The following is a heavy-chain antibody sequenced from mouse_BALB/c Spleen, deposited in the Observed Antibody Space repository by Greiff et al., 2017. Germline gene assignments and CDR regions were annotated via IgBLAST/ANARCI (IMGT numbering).Heavy chain of an antibody. CDR3: ARTGGYGYAMDY. CDR1: GFNIKDTY. J-gene: IGHJ4*01. Sequence: EVQLQESGAELVKPGASVKLSCTASGFNIKDTYMHWVKQRPEQGLEWIGRIDPANGNTKYDPKFQGKATITADTSSNTAYLQLSSLTSEDTAVYYCARTGGYGYAMDYWGQGTSVTVSS. CDR2: IDPANGNT. V-gene: IGHV14-3*02. D-gene: IGHD1-2*01.